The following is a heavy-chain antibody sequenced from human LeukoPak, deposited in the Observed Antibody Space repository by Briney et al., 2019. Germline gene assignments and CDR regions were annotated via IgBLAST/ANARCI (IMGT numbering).Heavy chain of an antibody. CDR3: ARSPTYDFWSGYYYFDP. V-gene: IGHV4-4*02. Sequence: SETLSLTCAVSGGSISSSNWWSWVRQPPGKGLEWIGEIYHSGSTNYNPSLKSRVTISVDTSKNQFSLKLSSVTAADTAVYYCARSPTYDFWSGYYYFDPWGQGTPVTVSS. J-gene: IGHJ5*02. D-gene: IGHD3-3*01. CDR2: IYHSGST. CDR1: GGSISSSNW.